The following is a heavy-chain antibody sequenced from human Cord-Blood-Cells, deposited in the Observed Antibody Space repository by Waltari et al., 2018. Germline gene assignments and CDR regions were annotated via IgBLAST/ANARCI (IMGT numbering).Heavy chain of an antibody. V-gene: IGHV1-8*01. D-gene: IGHD3-9*01. Sequence: QVQLVQSGAEVKKPGASVKVSCKASGSTFTSYDINWVRQATGQGLEWMGWMNPNSGNTGYAQKFQGRVTMTRNTSISTAYMELSSLRSEDTAVYYCARGSYDILTGYYNWFDPWGQGTLVTVSS. CDR3: ARGSYDILTGYYNWFDP. J-gene: IGHJ5*02. CDR1: GSTFTSYD. CDR2: MNPNSGNT.